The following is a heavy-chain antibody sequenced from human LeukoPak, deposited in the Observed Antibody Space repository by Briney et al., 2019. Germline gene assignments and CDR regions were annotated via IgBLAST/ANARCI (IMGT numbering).Heavy chain of an antibody. CDR2: IRYDGSNK. V-gene: IGHV3-30*02. J-gene: IGHJ4*02. Sequence: GGSLRLSCAAPGFTFSSYGMHWVRQAPGKGLEWVAFIRYDGSNKYYADSVKGRFTISRDNSKNTLYLQMNSLRAEDTAVYYCAKEVGANALDYWGQGTLVTVSS. CDR1: GFTFSSYG. CDR3: AKEVGANALDY. D-gene: IGHD1-26*01.